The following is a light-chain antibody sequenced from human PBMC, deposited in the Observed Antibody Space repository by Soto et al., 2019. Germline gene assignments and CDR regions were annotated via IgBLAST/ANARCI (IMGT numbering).Light chain of an antibody. V-gene: IGLV2-14*01. CDR1: SSDVGGYKY. J-gene: IGLJ1*01. CDR3: SSYTRSTTYF. CDR2: DVS. Sequence: QSALTQPASVSGSPGQSITISCTGTSSDVGGYKYVSWYQHHPGKVPKLMLYDVSNRPSGVSNRFSGSKSGNTASLTISGLQAEDEAEYYCSSYTRSTTYFFGTGTKVTVL.